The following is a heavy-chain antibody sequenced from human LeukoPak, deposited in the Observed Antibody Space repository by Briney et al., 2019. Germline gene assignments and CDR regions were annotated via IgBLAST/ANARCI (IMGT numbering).Heavy chain of an antibody. CDR3: ARVSLRFLEKGHWYFDL. J-gene: IGHJ2*01. D-gene: IGHD3-3*01. CDR1: GYSFLNYG. V-gene: IGHV1-18*01. CDR2: ISAYNGYT. Sequence: ASVKVSCKTSGYSFLNYGISWVRQVPGQGLEWMGWISAYNGYTDLAERLQARATLATDTSTSKAYMELRNLRSDDTAVYYCARVSLRFLEKGHWYFDLWGRGTLVTVSS.